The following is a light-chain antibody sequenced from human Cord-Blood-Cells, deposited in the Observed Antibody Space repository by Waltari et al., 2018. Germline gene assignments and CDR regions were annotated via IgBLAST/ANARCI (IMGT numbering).Light chain of an antibody. CDR2: DVS. CDR1: SSDVGGYNY. J-gene: IGLJ3*02. V-gene: IGLV2-14*03. CDR3: SSYTSSSTLV. Sequence: QSALTQPASVSGSPRQSLTISCTGTSSDVGGYNYVSWYQQHPGKAPKLMIYDVSNRPSGVSNRFSGSKSGNTASLTISGLQAEDEADYYCSSYTSSSTLVFGGGTKLTVL.